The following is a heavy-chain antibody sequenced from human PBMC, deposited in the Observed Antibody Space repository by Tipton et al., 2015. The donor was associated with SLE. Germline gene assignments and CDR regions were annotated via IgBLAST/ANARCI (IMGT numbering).Heavy chain of an antibody. CDR3: ARSAAVAGKDNWFDP. J-gene: IGHJ5*02. CDR1: GYSFTSYW. CDR2: IYPGDYDT. V-gene: IGHV5-51*01. D-gene: IGHD6-19*01. Sequence: QLVQSGAELKKPGESLKISCKGSGYSFTSYWIGWVRQMPGKGLEWMGIIYPGDYDTRYSPSFQGQVTISADKSISTAYLQWSSLKASDTAMYYCARSAAVAGKDNWFDPWGQGTLVTVSS.